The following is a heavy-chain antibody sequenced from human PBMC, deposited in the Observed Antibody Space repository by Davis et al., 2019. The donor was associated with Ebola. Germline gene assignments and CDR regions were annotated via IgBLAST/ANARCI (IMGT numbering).Heavy chain of an antibody. V-gene: IGHV3-23*01. CDR2: ITASGGST. CDR1: GYIFSRYT. CDR3: VKDFGPDHRWDFDY. D-gene: IGHD3-10*01. J-gene: IGHJ4*02. Sequence: GESLKISCAASGYIFSRYTVNWVRQAPGKGLEWLSAITASGGSTYYAGSVKGRFTISSDNSQKPAYLQMNSLRPEDTAIYYCVKDFGPDHRWDFDYWGQGTQVSVSS.